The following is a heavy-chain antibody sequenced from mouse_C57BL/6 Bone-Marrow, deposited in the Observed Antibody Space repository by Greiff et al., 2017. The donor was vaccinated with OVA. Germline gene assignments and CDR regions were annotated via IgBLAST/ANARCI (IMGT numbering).Heavy chain of an antibody. V-gene: IGHV14-4*01. Sequence: EVQLVESGAELVRPGASVKLSCTASGFNIKDDYMHWVKQRPEQGLEWIGWIDPENGDTEYASKFQGKATITADTSSNTAYLQLSSLTYEDTAVYYCTSYGNFDYWGQGTTLTVSS. J-gene: IGHJ2*01. CDR1: GFNIKDDY. CDR2: IDPENGDT. D-gene: IGHD2-1*01. CDR3: TSYGNFDY.